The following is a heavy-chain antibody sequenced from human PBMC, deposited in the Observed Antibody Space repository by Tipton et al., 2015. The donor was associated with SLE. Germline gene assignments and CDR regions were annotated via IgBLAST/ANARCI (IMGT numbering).Heavy chain of an antibody. CDR3: ARGERQWLVQDYYMDV. CDR2: IYYSGRT. V-gene: IGHV4-59*01. CDR1: GGSISSYY. J-gene: IGHJ6*03. Sequence: TLSLTCTVSGGSISSYYWSWIRQPPGKGLEWIGYIYYSGRTNYNPSLKSRVTISVDTSKNQFSLRLSSVTAADTAVYYCARGERQWLVQDYYMDVWGKGTTVTVSS. D-gene: IGHD6-19*01.